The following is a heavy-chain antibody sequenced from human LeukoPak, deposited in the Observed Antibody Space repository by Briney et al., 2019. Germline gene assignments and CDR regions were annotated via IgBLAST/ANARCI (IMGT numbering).Heavy chain of an antibody. V-gene: IGHV1-8*01. CDR2: MNPNSGNT. Sequence: ASVKVSCKASGYTFTSYDINWVRQATGQGLEWMGWMNPNSGNTGYAQKFQGRVTMTRNTSISTAYMELSSLRSEDTAVYYCARCTPRGPLLWFGAGYYGMDVWGQGTTVTVSS. J-gene: IGHJ6*02. CDR3: ARCTPRGPLLWFGAGYYGMDV. CDR1: GYTFTSYD. D-gene: IGHD3-10*01.